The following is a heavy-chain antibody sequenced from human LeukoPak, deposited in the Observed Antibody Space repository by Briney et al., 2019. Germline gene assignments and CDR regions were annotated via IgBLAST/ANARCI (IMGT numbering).Heavy chain of an antibody. V-gene: IGHV3-66*01. CDR1: GFTVSSNY. J-gene: IGHJ3*02. D-gene: IGHD4-23*01. CDR2: IYSGGST. Sequence: GGSLRLSCAASGFTVSSNYMSWVRQAPGKGLEWVSVIYSGGSTYYADSVKGRFTISRDNSRNTLYLQMNSLRAEDTAVYYCARDPLRWLPMGAFDIWGQGTMVTVSS. CDR3: ARDPLRWLPMGAFDI.